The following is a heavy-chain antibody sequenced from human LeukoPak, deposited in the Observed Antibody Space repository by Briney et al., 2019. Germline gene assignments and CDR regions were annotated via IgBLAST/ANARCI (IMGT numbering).Heavy chain of an antibody. CDR3: ARGPYYYDSSGYYDY. CDR2: IYSGGST. V-gene: IGHV3-53*01. Sequence: GGSLRLSCAASGFTFSNAWMTWVRQAPGKGLEWVSVIYSGGSTYYADSVKGRFTISRDNSKNTLYLQMNSLRAEDTAVYYCARGPYYYDSSGYYDYWGQGTLVTVSS. J-gene: IGHJ4*02. CDR1: GFTFSNAW. D-gene: IGHD3-22*01.